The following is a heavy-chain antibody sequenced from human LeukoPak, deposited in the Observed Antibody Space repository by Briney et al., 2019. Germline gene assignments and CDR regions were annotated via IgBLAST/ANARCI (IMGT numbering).Heavy chain of an antibody. Sequence: SVKVSCKASGGTFSSYVISWLRQAPGQGLEWMGRIIPIFGTTNYAQKFQGRVTITTDESTSTAYMELSSLRSEDTAVYYCARVLDLTRFYFDYWGQGTLVTVSS. CDR1: GGTFSSYV. CDR3: ARVLDLTRFYFDY. V-gene: IGHV1-69*05. D-gene: IGHD2-15*01. CDR2: IIPIFGTT. J-gene: IGHJ4*02.